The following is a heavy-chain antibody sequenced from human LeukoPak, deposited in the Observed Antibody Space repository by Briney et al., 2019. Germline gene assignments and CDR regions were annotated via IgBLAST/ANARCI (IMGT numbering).Heavy chain of an antibody. J-gene: IGHJ4*02. Sequence: PGGSLRLSCAASGFTFSSYDMSWVRQAPGKGLEWVAVIGYDGSNKYYADSVKGRFTISRDNSKNTLYLQMNSLRTEDTAVYFCAKEIYYDSSAFFDYWGQGTLVTVSS. CDR2: IGYDGSNK. V-gene: IGHV3-30*18. D-gene: IGHD3-22*01. CDR3: AKEIYYDSSAFFDY. CDR1: GFTFSSYD.